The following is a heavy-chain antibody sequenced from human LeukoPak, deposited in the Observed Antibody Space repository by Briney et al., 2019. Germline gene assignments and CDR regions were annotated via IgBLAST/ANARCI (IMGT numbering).Heavy chain of an antibody. CDR1: GVSVSNNSAG. V-gene: IGHV6-1*01. Sequence: PSQTLSLTRAISGVSVSNNSAGWNWIRQSQSRSLEWLGRTYHSSKWYNDYAVSENHRIIFNPNTSRTLFSPQRSSVTPEDTAVYYCGRVRGVRAFDVWGQGTMVTVSS. J-gene: IGHJ3*01. CDR3: GRVRGVRAFDV. CDR2: TYHSSKWYN.